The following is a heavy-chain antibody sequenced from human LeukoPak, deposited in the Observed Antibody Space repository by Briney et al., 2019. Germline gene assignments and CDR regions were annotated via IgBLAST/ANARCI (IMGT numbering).Heavy chain of an antibody. CDR1: GFTFSNYG. CDR3: AREDSGYDFEH. V-gene: IGHV3-30*03. D-gene: IGHD5-12*01. Sequence: GGSLRLSCAASGFTFSNYGMHWVRQAPGKGLEGVAVIANDGSIIYYVDSVKGRFTISRDNSKNTLYLQMSSLRPEDTAVYHCAREDSGYDFEHWGQGTLVSVSS. CDR2: IANDGSII. J-gene: IGHJ4*02.